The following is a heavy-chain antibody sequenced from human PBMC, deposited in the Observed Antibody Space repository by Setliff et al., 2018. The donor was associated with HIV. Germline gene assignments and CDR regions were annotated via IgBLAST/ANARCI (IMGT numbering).Heavy chain of an antibody. V-gene: IGHV4-34*01. CDR3: ARSSRTSPYWFDY. CDR1: GGSLSGYY. CDR2: FNHGGST. Sequence: PSETLSLTCAVYGGSLSGYYWSWIRQPPGKGLEWIGEFNHGGSTNNNPSLKSRVTISVDTSKNQFSLRLTSVTAADTARYFCARSSRTSPYWFDYWGQGIPVTVSS. J-gene: IGHJ4*02. D-gene: IGHD6-6*01.